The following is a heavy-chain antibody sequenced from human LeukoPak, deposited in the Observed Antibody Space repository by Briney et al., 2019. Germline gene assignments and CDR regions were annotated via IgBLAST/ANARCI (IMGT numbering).Heavy chain of an antibody. Sequence: GGSLRLSCAASGFTFSSYSMNWVRQAPGKGLEWVSSISRSSIYKYYADSVKGRFTISRDNAKNSLYLQMNSLRVEDTAVYYCARGYGSGSYWRYWGQGTLVTVSS. J-gene: IGHJ4*02. D-gene: IGHD3-10*01. V-gene: IGHV3-21*01. CDR1: GFTFSSYS. CDR2: ISRSSIYK. CDR3: ARGYGSGSYWRY.